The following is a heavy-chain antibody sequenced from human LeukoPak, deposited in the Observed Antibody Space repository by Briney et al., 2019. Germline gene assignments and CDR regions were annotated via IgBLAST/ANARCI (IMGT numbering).Heavy chain of an antibody. Sequence: SDTLSLTCSVSGGSIGRSSYYWGWTRQPPGKGLEGIGSIYYSGDTYYNPSLKSRVTISVDTSRNQFSLKLGSVTAADTAIYYCARHGSITTGAFTYWGQGTLVTVSS. CDR2: IYYSGDT. J-gene: IGHJ4*02. CDR3: ARHGSITTGAFTY. V-gene: IGHV4-39*01. D-gene: IGHD1-26*01. CDR1: GGSIGRSSYY.